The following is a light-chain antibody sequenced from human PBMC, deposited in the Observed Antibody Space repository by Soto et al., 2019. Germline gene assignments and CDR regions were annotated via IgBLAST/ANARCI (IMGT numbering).Light chain of an antibody. Sequence: QLVLTQSPSASASLGASVKLTCTLSSGHSSDAIAWHQQQPEKGPRFLMNLNSDDSHTKGDGIPDRFSGSSSGAERYLTISSLQSEDEADYYCQTWGTGIVVFGGGTKLTVL. CDR3: QTWGTGIVV. CDR1: SGHSSDA. V-gene: IGLV4-69*01. CDR2: LNSDDSH. J-gene: IGLJ2*01.